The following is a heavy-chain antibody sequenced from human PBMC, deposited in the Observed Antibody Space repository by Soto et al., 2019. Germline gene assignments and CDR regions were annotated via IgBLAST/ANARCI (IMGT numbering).Heavy chain of an antibody. D-gene: IGHD2-15*01. CDR2: ISWNSGSI. J-gene: IGHJ3*02. CDR3: AKARYCSGGSCYRGAFAI. CDR1: GFTFDDYA. Sequence: GGSLRLSCAASGFTFDDYAMHWVRQAPGKGLEWVSGISWNSGSIGYADSVKGRFTISRDNAKNSLYLQMNSLRAEDTALYYCAKARYCSGGSCYRGAFAIWVQGTMVT. V-gene: IGHV3-9*01.